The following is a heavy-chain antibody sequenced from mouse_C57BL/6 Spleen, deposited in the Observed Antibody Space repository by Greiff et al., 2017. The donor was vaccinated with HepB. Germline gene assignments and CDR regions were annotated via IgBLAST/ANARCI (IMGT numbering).Heavy chain of an antibody. D-gene: IGHD2-4*01. J-gene: IGHJ3*01. CDR3: ARGIYYDYDWLAY. CDR2: IHPNSGST. V-gene: IGHV1-64*01. Sequence: QVQLQQPGAELVKPGASVKLSCKASGYTFTSYWMHWVKQRPGQGLEWIGMIHPNSGSTNYNEKFKSKATLTVDKSSSTAYMQLSSLTSEDSAVYYCARGIYYDYDWLAYWGQGTLVTVSA. CDR1: GYTFTSYW.